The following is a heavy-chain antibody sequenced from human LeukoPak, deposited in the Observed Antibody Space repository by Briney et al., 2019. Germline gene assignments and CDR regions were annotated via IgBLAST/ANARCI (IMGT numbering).Heavy chain of an antibody. Sequence: ASVKVSCKASGYTFTSYGISWVRQAPGQGLEWMGWISAYNGNTNYAQELQGRVTMTTDTSTSTAYMELRSLRSDDTAVYYCASSGRTDIVVVPAAGASFDYWGQGTLVTVSS. CDR1: GYTFTSYG. CDR2: ISAYNGNT. V-gene: IGHV1-18*01. J-gene: IGHJ4*02. D-gene: IGHD2-2*01. CDR3: ASSGRTDIVVVPAAGASFDY.